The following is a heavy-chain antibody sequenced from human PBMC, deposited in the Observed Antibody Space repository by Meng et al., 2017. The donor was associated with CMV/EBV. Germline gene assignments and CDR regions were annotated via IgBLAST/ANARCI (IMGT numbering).Heavy chain of an antibody. CDR2: IKQDGSEK. CDR1: GFTFSSYW. D-gene: IGHD2-2*01. CDR3: AREDRPLVHCSSTSCRTNYYYYGMDV. V-gene: IGHV3-7*01. J-gene: IGHJ6*02. Sequence: GGSLRLSCAASGFTFSSYWMSWVRQAPGKGLGWVANIKQDGSEKYYVDSVKGRFTISRDNAKNSLYLQMNSLRAEDTAVYYCAREDRPLVHCSSTSCRTNYYYYGMDVWGQGTTVTVSS.